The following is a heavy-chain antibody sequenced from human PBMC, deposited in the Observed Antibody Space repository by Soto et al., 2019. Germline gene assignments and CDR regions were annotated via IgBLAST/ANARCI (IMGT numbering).Heavy chain of an antibody. Sequence: QVQLGESGGGVVQPGRSLRLSCAASGFNFNSYAMHWVRQAPGKGLEWVAFISHDGNKKYYADSVKGRFTTSRDNSKNTLFLQMNSLRDDDSALYYCAGWLQFYGAIDSWGQGTLVTVSS. D-gene: IGHD5-12*01. CDR2: ISHDGNKK. CDR1: GFNFNSYA. J-gene: IGHJ4*02. CDR3: AGWLQFYGAIDS. V-gene: IGHV3-30-3*01.